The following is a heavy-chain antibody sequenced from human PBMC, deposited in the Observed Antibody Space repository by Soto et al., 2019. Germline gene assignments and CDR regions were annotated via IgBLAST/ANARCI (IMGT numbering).Heavy chain of an antibody. Sequence: SETLSLTCTVSGGSISSYYWSWIRQPPGKGLEWIGYIYYSGSTNYNPSLKSRVTISVDTSKNQFSLKLNSMTAADTAVYYCARHNYGSGSTYFDYWGQGTQVTV. D-gene: IGHD3-10*01. CDR2: IYYSGST. CDR3: ARHNYGSGSTYFDY. CDR1: GGSISSYY. V-gene: IGHV4-59*08. J-gene: IGHJ4*02.